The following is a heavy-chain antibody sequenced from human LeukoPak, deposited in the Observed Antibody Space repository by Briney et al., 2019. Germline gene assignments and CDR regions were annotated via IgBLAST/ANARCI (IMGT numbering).Heavy chain of an antibody. CDR2: IYSGGST. J-gene: IGHJ6*02. CDR3: ARDSAWYLDV. Sequence: PGGSLRLSCAASGFTFSSYAMSWVRQAPGKGLEWVSVIYSGGSTYYADSVKGRFTISRDNSKNTLYLQMNSLRAEDTAVYYCARDSAWYLDVWGQGTTVTVSS. D-gene: IGHD6-13*01. CDR1: GFTFSSYA. V-gene: IGHV3-66*01.